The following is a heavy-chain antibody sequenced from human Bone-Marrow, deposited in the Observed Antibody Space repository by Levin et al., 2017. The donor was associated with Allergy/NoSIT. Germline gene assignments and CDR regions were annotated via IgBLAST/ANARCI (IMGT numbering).Heavy chain of an antibody. D-gene: IGHD7-27*01. CDR1: GFTFDDFA. J-gene: IGHJ4*02. CDR3: AKGLNWGSPNTCHD. CDR2: INWNRGII. Sequence: GGSLRLSCAASGFTFDDFAMHWVRQVPGKGLEWVSGINWNRGIIGYADSVKDRFTISRDNARNSLFLQMNSLGPEDTALYYCAKGLNWGSPNTCHDWGQGTLVTVSS. V-gene: IGHV3-9*01.